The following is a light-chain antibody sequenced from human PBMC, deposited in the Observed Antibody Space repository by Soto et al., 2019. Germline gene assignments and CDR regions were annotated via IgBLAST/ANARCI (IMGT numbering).Light chain of an antibody. J-gene: IGLJ2*01. V-gene: IGLV2-14*03. CDR3: SSYTSSSTVV. CDR2: DVT. Sequence: QSALTQPVSVSGSPGQSITISCTGTSSDVGSYDYVSWYQHHPGKAPQLTIYDVTNRPSGVSDRFSGSKSGNTASLPISGLQAEDEGDYYCSSYTSSSTVVFGGGTKLTVL. CDR1: SSDVGSYDY.